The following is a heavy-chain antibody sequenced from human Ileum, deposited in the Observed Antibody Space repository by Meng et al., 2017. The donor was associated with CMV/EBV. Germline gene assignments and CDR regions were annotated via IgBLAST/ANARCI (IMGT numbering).Heavy chain of an antibody. CDR1: GASLSTGDYY. J-gene: IGHJ4*02. Sequence: QGQLQESGPGLVNPSQTLSLTCTVSGASLSTGDYYWSWIRPPPGKCPEWSGYIYYSGSTLYNPSLKSPVTISLDKSKNQSSLRLRSVTSSDTAVYFCAREGGGWYFDSWGQGTLVTVSS. D-gene: IGHD6-19*01. V-gene: IGHV4-30-4*01. CDR3: AREGGGWYFDS. CDR2: IYYSGST.